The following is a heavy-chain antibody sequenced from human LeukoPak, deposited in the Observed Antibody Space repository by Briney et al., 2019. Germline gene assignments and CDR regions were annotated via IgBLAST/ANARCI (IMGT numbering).Heavy chain of an antibody. CDR3: ARDRGSSWVDY. V-gene: IGHV4-59*01. J-gene: IGHJ4*02. CDR2: IYYSGGT. D-gene: IGHD6-13*01. Sequence: SETLSLTCTVSGGSISSYYWSWIRQPPGKGLEWIGYIYYSGGTNYNPSLKSRVTISVDTSKNQFSLKLSSVTAADTAVYYCARDRGSSWVDYWGQGTLVTVSS. CDR1: GGSISSYY.